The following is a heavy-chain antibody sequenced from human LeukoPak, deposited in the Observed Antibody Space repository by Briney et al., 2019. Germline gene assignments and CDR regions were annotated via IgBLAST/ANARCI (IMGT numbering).Heavy chain of an antibody. V-gene: IGHV4-30-4*01. CDR1: GGSISSGDYY. Sequence: SETLSLTCTVSGGSISSGDYYWSWIRQPPGKGLEWIGYIHYSGSTYYNPSLKSRVTISVDTSKNQFSLKLSSVTAADTAVYYCARVDLDYFDYWGQGTLVTVSS. J-gene: IGHJ4*02. D-gene: IGHD3/OR15-3a*01. CDR3: ARVDLDYFDY. CDR2: IHYSGST.